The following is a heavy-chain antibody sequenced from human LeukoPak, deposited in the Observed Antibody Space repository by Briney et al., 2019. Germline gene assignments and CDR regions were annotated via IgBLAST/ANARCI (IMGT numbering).Heavy chain of an antibody. J-gene: IGHJ3*02. D-gene: IGHD3-3*01. CDR1: GFTFSSYW. CDR3: ARPPAEFWSGGAFDI. CDR2: IKEDGSET. Sequence: GGSLRLFCVASGFTFSSYWMNWVRETPGKGLEWVANIKEDGSETYHVDSVKGRFTISRDNAKDSLYLQMNNQRAGHTAVYYCARPPAEFWSGGAFDIWGQGTVVTVAS. V-gene: IGHV3-7*01.